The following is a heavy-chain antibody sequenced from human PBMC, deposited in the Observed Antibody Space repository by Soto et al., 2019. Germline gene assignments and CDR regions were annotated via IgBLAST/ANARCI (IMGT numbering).Heavy chain of an antibody. CDR3: ARGPCSSTSCYQGHYYYGMDV. D-gene: IGHD2-2*01. CDR1: GYTFTSYG. Sequence: QVQLVQSGAEVKKPGASVKVSCKASGYTFTSYGISWVRQAPGQGLEWMGWISAYNGNTNYAQKLQGRVTMTTDTSTSTAYMELRSLRSDDTAVYYRARGPCSSTSCYQGHYYYGMDVWGQGTTVTVSS. CDR2: ISAYNGNT. V-gene: IGHV1-18*01. J-gene: IGHJ6*02.